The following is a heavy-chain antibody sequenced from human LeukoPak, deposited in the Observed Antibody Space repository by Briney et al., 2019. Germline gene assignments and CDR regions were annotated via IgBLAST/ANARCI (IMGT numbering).Heavy chain of an antibody. J-gene: IGHJ5*02. Sequence: SQTLSLTCAVSGGSISSGGYSWSWIRQPPGKGLEWIGHIYYSGSTYYNPSLMSRVTISVDTSKNQFSLKVSSVTAADTAVYYCARVQPYYDVWSGNWFDPWGQGTLVTVSS. D-gene: IGHD3-3*01. CDR1: GGSISSGGYS. CDR3: ARVQPYYDVWSGNWFDP. V-gene: IGHV4-30-4*07. CDR2: IYYSGST.